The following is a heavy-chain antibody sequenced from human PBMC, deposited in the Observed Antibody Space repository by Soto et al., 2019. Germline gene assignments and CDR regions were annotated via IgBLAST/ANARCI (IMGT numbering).Heavy chain of an antibody. CDR1: GGSVSSGSYY. CDR2: IYYSGST. V-gene: IGHV4-61*01. CDR3: ARDQNYYGSGSGDYYYYGMDV. D-gene: IGHD3-10*01. Sequence: SETLSLTCAVSGGSVSSGSYYWSWIRQPPGKGLELIGYIYYSGSTNYNPSLKSRVTISVDTSKNQFSLKLSSVTAADTAVYYCARDQNYYGSGSGDYYYYGMDVWGQGTTVPVSS. J-gene: IGHJ6*02.